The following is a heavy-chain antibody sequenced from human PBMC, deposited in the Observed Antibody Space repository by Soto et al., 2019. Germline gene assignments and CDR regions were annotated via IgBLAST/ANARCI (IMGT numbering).Heavy chain of an antibody. CDR3: AILARVVPGVYYYVYGMDV. J-gene: IGHJ6*01. CDR1: GCSFTSYC. V-gene: IGHV5-51*01. Sequence: GEPLRIWRKGSGCSFTSYCIGWVSQIHGKGLEWMGIIYPGDSDTRYSPSFQGQVTISADKSISTAYLQWSSLKASDTAMYYCAILARVVPGVYYYVYGMDVWVKRSTVTVSS. CDR2: IYPGDSDT. D-gene: IGHD2-2*01.